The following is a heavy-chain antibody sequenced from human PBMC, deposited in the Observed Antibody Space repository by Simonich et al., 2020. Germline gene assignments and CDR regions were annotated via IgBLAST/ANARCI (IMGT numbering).Heavy chain of an antibody. CDR3: ARFRGRYFDWLFDY. V-gene: IGHV3-7*01. D-gene: IGHD3-9*01. CDR1: GFTFSSYW. CDR2: IKQDGSEK. J-gene: IGHJ4*02. Sequence: EVQLVESGGGLVQPGGSLRLSCAASGFTFSSYWMSWVRQAPGKVLGWEANIKQDGSEKYYVDSVKGRFTISGDNAKNALYLQMNSLRAEDTAVYYCARFRGRYFDWLFDYWGQGTLVTVSS.